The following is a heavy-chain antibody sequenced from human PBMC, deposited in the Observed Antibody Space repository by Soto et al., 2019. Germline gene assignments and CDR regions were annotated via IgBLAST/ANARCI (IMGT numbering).Heavy chain of an antibody. CDR2: IYYSGST. Sequence: SETLSLTCTVSCGSISSYYWSWIRQPPGKGLEWIGYIYYSGSTNYNPSLKSRVTISVDTSKNQFSLKLSSVTAADTAVYYCARAMYYDFWSGPDAFDIWGQGTMVTVSS. CDR3: ARAMYYDFWSGPDAFDI. CDR1: CGSISSYY. J-gene: IGHJ3*02. V-gene: IGHV4-59*01. D-gene: IGHD3-3*01.